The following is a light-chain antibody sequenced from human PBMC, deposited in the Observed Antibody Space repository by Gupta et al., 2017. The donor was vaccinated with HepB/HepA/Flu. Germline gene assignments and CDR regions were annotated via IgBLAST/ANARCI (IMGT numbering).Light chain of an antibody. V-gene: IGLV1-47*01. CDR2: RNN. Sequence: QSVLTQPPSASGTPVQMVTISCSGSSSNIRSNYVYWYQQLPGTPPKLLIYRNNPRPSGVPERFSGSKSGTSASLAISGLRSEDEADYYCAAWDDSLSVLVFGGGTKLTVL. CDR1: SSNIRSNY. J-gene: IGLJ3*02. CDR3: AAWDDSLSVLV.